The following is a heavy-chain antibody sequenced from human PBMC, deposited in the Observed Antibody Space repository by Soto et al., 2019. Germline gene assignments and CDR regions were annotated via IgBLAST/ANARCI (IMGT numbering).Heavy chain of an antibody. CDR1: GFTFSSYS. V-gene: IGHV3-48*02. Sequence: EVQLVESGGGLVQPGGSLRLTCAASGFTFSSYSMTWVRQAPGKGLEWISFISGAGDIIFYADSLKGRFTISRDNARDSLYLQMHSLRDEGTAIYYCAREGTYGGDWFAYWGQGILVTVSS. J-gene: IGHJ5*01. D-gene: IGHD2-21*01. CDR3: AREGTYGGDWFAY. CDR2: ISGAGDII.